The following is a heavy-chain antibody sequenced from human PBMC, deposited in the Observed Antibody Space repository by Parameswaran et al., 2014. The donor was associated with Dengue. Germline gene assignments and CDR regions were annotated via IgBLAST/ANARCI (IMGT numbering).Heavy chain of an antibody. V-gene: IGHV4-59*13. Sequence: PGKGLEWIGYIYYSGSTNYNPSLKSRVTISVDTSKNQFSLKLSSVTAADTAVYYCARNGPFGGGGYYYYYMDVWGKGTTVTVSS. J-gene: IGHJ6*03. CDR2: IYYSGST. CDR3: ARNGPFGGGGYYYYYMDV. D-gene: IGHD3-16*01.